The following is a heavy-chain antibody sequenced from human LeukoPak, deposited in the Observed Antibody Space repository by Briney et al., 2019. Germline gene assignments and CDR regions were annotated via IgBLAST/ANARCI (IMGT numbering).Heavy chain of an antibody. Sequence: PSETLSLTCTVSGGSISSGGYYWSWIRQHPGKGLEWIGYIYYSGGTYYNPSLKSRVTISVDTSKNQFSLKLSSVTAADTAVYYCARVELNGPFDYWGQGTLVTVSS. CDR3: ARVELNGPFDY. V-gene: IGHV4-31*03. J-gene: IGHJ4*02. D-gene: IGHD1-7*01. CDR1: GGSISSGGYY. CDR2: IYYSGGT.